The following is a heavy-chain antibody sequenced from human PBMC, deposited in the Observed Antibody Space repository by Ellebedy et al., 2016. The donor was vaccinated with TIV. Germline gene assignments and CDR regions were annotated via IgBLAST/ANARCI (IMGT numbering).Heavy chain of an antibody. Sequence: GESLKISXSASGFTFSSYAMHWVRQAPGRGLEYVSAISSNGGTTYYADSVKGRFTISRDNSKNTLYLQMSSLRAEDTAVYYCVKGYSYGFHFDYWGQGTLVPVSS. J-gene: IGHJ4*02. CDR1: GFTFSSYA. V-gene: IGHV3-64D*06. CDR2: ISSNGGTT. D-gene: IGHD5-18*01. CDR3: VKGYSYGFHFDY.